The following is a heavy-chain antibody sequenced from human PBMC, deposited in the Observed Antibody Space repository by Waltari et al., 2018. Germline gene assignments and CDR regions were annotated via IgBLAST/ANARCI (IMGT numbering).Heavy chain of an antibody. V-gene: IGHV3-11*04. D-gene: IGHD3-22*01. J-gene: IGHJ5*02. CDR2: ISFSCSTI. Sequence: QVQLVESGGGLVKPGGSLRLSCAASGFTFSDYYMSWIRQAPGKGLEWVSYISFSCSTIYYADSVKGRFTISRDNAKNSLYLQMNSLRAEDTAVYYCAREAGENYYYDSLGFDPWGQGTLVTVSS. CDR1: GFTFSDYY. CDR3: AREAGENYYYDSLGFDP.